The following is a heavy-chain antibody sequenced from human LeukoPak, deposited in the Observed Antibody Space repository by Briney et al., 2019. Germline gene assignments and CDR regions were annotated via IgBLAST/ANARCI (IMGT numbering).Heavy chain of an antibody. CDR3: VRGYQLLPDAFDI. V-gene: IGHV4-59*01. CDR2: ISHSGST. D-gene: IGHD2-2*01. Sequence: SQTLSLTRTFSVGSISTYSWIYIRQPPGKGREWIGNISHSGSTKYNPSLKSRVTISLDTSKNQFSLKLSSVTAADTAVYYCVRGYQLLPDAFDIWGQGTMVTVSS. J-gene: IGHJ3*02. CDR1: VGSISTYS.